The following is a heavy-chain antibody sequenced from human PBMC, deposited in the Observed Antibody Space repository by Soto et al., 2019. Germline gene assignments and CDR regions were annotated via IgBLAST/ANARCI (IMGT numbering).Heavy chain of an antibody. Sequence: ASVKVSCKASGYTFTGYYMHWVRQAPGQGLEWMGWINPNSGGTNYAQKFQGRVTMTRDTSISTAYMELSRLRSDDTAVYYCARYNGYYYYGMDVWGQGTTVTVS. D-gene: IGHD1-1*01. V-gene: IGHV1-2*02. CDR3: ARYNGYYYYGMDV. CDR2: INPNSGGT. CDR1: GYTFTGYY. J-gene: IGHJ6*02.